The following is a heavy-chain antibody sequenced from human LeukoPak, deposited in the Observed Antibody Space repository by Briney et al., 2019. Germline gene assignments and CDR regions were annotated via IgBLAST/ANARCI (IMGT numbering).Heavy chain of an antibody. CDR3: ARGDIVGATHDY. D-gene: IGHD1-26*01. Sequence: SETLSLTCTVSGGSISSYYWSWIRQPPGKGLEWIGYIYYSGSTNYNPSLKSRVTISVDTSKNQFSLKLSSVTAADTAVYYCARGDIVGATHDYWGQGTLVTVSS. J-gene: IGHJ4*02. CDR1: GGSISSYY. CDR2: IYYSGST. V-gene: IGHV4-59*01.